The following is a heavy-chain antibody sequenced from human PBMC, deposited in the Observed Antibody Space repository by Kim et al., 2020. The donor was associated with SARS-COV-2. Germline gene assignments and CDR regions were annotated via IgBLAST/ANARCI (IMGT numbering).Heavy chain of an antibody. CDR3: ARDRVVTPGAYCYYYGMGV. J-gene: IGHJ6*02. Sequence: GGSLRLSCAASGFTFSSYSMNWVRQAPGKGLEWVSSISSSSSYIYYADSVKGRFTISRDNAKNSLYLQMNSLRAEDTAVYYCARDRVVTPGAYCYYYGMGVCGQGTTVTVSS. CDR2: ISSSSSYI. CDR1: GFTFSSYS. V-gene: IGHV3-21*01. D-gene: IGHD2-21*02.